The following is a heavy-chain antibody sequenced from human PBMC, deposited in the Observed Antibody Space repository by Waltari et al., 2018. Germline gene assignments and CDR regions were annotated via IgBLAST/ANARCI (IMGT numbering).Heavy chain of an antibody. CDR3: ARDSGDKTIDF. CDR2: TKPDGSET. Sequence: EVQLVESGGDLVQPGGSLRLSCAASGFAFSAYWMAWLRQIPGKGLEWLTKTKPDGSETYYLDSLRGRFTTSRDNAKNSLYLQMNSLRTEDTAVYYCARDSGDKTIDFWGLGTLVTVST. D-gene: IGHD3-10*01. V-gene: IGHV3-7*03. J-gene: IGHJ4*02. CDR1: GFAFSAYW.